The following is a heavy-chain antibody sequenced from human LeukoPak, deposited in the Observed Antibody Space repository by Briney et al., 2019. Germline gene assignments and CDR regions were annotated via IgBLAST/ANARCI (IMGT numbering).Heavy chain of an antibody. CDR3: ARDRGEQLEGAFDI. CDR1: GGSISSYY. J-gene: IGHJ3*02. CDR2: IYTSGST. Sequence: SETLSLTCTVSGGSISSYYWSWIRQPAGKGPEWIGRIYTSGSTNYNPSLKSRVTMSVDTSKNQFSLKLSSVTAADTAVYYCARDRGEQLEGAFDIWGQGTMVTVSS. D-gene: IGHD6-6*01. V-gene: IGHV4-4*07.